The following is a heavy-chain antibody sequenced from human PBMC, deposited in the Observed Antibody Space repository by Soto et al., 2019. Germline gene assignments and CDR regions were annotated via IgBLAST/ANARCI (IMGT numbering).Heavy chain of an antibody. Sequence: EVQLLESGGGLVQPGGSLRLSCAASGFIFSNYVMTWVRQAPGKGTEWVSAISGSGGNTYYADSVKSRFTISRDNSKNTLYRQMNSLRAEDTAVYCCAKESSSDTTLDYWGQGALVTVSS. D-gene: IGHD6-19*01. J-gene: IGHJ4*02. CDR2: ISGSGGNT. CDR1: GFIFSNYV. CDR3: AKESSSDTTLDY. V-gene: IGHV3-23*01.